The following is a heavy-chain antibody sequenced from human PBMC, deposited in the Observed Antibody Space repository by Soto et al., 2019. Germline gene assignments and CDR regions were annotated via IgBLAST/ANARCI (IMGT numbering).Heavy chain of an antibody. CDR2: ISSSGSTI. CDR1: GFTFSSYE. Sequence: PGGSLRLSCAASGFTFSSYEMNWVRQAPGKGLEWVSYISSSGSTIYYADSVKGRFTIPRDNAKNSLYLQMNSLRAEDTAVYYCARRAYSSSARGYYYGMDVWGQGTTVTVSS. J-gene: IGHJ6*02. D-gene: IGHD6-6*01. CDR3: ARRAYSSSARGYYYGMDV. V-gene: IGHV3-48*03.